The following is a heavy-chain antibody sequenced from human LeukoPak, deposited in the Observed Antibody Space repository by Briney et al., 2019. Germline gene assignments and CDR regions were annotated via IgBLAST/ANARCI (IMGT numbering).Heavy chain of an antibody. CDR1: GYTFTSYY. V-gene: IGHV1-46*01. CDR3: AKAGCGYGYDY. Sequence: ASVKVSCKASGYTFTSYYMHWVRQAPGQGLEWMGIINPSGGSTSYAQKFQGRVTMTRDTSTSTVYMELSSLRSEDTAVYYCAKAGCGYGYDYWGQGTLVTVSS. D-gene: IGHD5-18*01. J-gene: IGHJ4*02. CDR2: INPSGGST.